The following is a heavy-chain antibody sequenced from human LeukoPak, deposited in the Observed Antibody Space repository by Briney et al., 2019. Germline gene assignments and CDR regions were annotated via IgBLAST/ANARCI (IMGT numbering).Heavy chain of an antibody. CDR3: ARGDYYYDSSGYYDYFDY. CDR1: GGSISTYY. CDR2: IYYSGST. D-gene: IGHD3-22*01. Sequence: SETLSLTCTVSGGSISTYYWGWIRQPPGKGLEWIGSIYYSGSTYYNPSLKSRVTISVDTSKNQFSLKLSSVTAADTAVYYCARGDYYYDSSGYYDYFDYWGQGTLVTVSS. V-gene: IGHV4-39*07. J-gene: IGHJ4*02.